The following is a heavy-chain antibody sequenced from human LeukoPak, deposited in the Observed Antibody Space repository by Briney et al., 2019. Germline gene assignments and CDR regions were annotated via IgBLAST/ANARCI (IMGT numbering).Heavy chain of an antibody. Sequence: SDTLSLTCTVSGGPISSSSDYWAWIRQPPGKGLERNGSIYYSGSTYYNPSLKSRVTISVDTSKNQFSLKLSSVTAADTAVYYCARLKRGRYYYYYYYMDVWGKGTTVTVSS. J-gene: IGHJ6*03. D-gene: IGHD3-10*01. CDR1: GGPISSSSDY. V-gene: IGHV4-39*07. CDR2: IYYSGST. CDR3: ARLKRGRYYYYYYYMDV.